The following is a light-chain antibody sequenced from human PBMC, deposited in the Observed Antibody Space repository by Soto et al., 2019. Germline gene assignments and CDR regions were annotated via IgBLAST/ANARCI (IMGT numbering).Light chain of an antibody. CDR1: PSVSSY. V-gene: IGKV3D-15*01. CDR2: GAS. J-gene: IGKJ5*01. Sequence: DIVVTHSPATLSVSPGESATLFCRASPSVSSYLAWYQQKPGQAPRLLIYGASTRATGIPARFSGSGSGTEFTLTISSLQSEDFAVYYCQQYNNWPPITFGQGTRLEIK. CDR3: QQYNNWPPIT.